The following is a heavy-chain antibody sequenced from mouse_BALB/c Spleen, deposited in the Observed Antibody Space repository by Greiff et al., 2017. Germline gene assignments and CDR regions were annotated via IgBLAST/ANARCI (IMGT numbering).Heavy chain of an antibody. V-gene: IGHV5-12-2*01. Sequence: EVKLVESGGGLVQPGGSLKLSCAASGFTFSSYTMSWVRQTPEKRLEWVAYISNGGGSTYYPDTVKGRFTISRDNAKNTLYLQMSSLKSEDTAMYYCARQDGYYGAMDYWGQGTSVTVSS. J-gene: IGHJ4*01. CDR2: ISNGGGST. D-gene: IGHD2-3*01. CDR3: ARQDGYYGAMDY. CDR1: GFTFSSYT.